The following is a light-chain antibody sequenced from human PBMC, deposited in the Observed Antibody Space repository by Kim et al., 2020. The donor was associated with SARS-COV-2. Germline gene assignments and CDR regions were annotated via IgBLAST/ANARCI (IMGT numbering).Light chain of an antibody. CDR3: QQYNSWPWT. J-gene: IGKJ1*01. Sequence: VDPGERDTPSGRASQKVNTALAWYQHKPGQTPRLLMYDTSTRATGVATGFSGGGTGTDFSLTISSLQSEDSAVYYCQQYNSWPWTFGQGTKVEIK. CDR1: QKVNTA. CDR2: DTS. V-gene: IGKV3-15*01.